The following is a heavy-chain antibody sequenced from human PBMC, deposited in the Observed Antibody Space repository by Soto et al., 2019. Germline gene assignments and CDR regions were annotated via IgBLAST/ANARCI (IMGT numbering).Heavy chain of an antibody. D-gene: IGHD1-1*01. Sequence: QVQLQESGPGLVKPSQTLSLTCTVSGGSISSGGYYWSWIRQHPGKGLEWIGYIYYSGSTYYNPSLKSRVTLSVDTSKNQFSLKLSSVTAADTAVYYCARDTGATGTTDAWFDPWGQGTLVTVSS. V-gene: IGHV4-31*03. CDR2: IYYSGST. CDR1: GGSISSGGYY. J-gene: IGHJ5*02. CDR3: ARDTGATGTTDAWFDP.